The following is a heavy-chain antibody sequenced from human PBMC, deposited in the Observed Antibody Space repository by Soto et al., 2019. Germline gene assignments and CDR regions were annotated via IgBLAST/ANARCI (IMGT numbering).Heavy chain of an antibody. CDR2: IYNSGTT. Sequence: SETLSLTCTVSGGSITRGGYYWSWIRQHPGKGLEWIGYIYNSGTTYYNPSLKSRVTISVDTSKNQFSLKLTSVTAADTAVYYCARDPAPWGQGTLVTRLL. V-gene: IGHV4-31*03. CDR1: GGSITRGGYY. J-gene: IGHJ5*02. CDR3: ARDPAP.